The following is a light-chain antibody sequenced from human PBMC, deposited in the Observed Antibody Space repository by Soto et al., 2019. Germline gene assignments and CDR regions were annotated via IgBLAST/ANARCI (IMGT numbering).Light chain of an antibody. V-gene: IGLV2-14*01. CDR3: SSYTGSSTLYV. J-gene: IGLJ1*01. Sequence: QSVLTQPASVSGSPGQSITISCTGTSSDVGGYNYVSWYQQHPGKATKLMIYDVSNRPSGVSNRFSGSKSGNTASLAISGLLAEDEADYYCSSYTGSSTLYVFGTGTKVTVL. CDR2: DVS. CDR1: SSDVGGYNY.